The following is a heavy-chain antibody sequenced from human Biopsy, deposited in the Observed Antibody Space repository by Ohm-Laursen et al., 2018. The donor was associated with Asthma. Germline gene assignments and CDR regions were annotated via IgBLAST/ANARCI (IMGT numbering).Heavy chain of an antibody. CDR2: ISFDGSNK. V-gene: IGHV3-30*18. J-gene: IGHJ4*02. Sequence: SLRLSCAASGFAFRDFNINWVRQAPGKGLDWVAVISFDGSNKNYTDSVKGRFTISRDNSRNTLHLQMNSLRAEDTAVYYCAKDVFPGWELRRGPDYWGQGTPVTVSS. CDR3: AKDVFPGWELRRGPDY. D-gene: IGHD1-26*01. CDR1: GFAFRDFN.